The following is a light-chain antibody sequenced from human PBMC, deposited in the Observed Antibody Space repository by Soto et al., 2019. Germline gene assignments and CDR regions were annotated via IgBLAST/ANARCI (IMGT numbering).Light chain of an antibody. CDR1: QSVTSSY. CDR2: GAS. Sequence: EILLTQSPGTLSLSPGERATLSCRASQSVTSSYLAWYQQKPGQAPRLLIYGASGRATGIPDMFSGSGSGTDFTLTISRLEPEDFAVYYCQQYGSSFTFGPGTKVDIK. CDR3: QQYGSSFT. J-gene: IGKJ3*01. V-gene: IGKV3-20*01.